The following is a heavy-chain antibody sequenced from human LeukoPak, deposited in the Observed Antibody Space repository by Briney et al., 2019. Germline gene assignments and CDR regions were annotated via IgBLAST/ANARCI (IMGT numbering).Heavy chain of an antibody. D-gene: IGHD6-6*01. J-gene: IGHJ6*03. CDR1: VFTFSSYA. V-gene: IGHV3-23*01. CDR2: SGGSGGST. Sequence: GGSLRLSCAASVFTFSSYAISWVGPARGKGLEWVGASGGSGGSTYYADSVKGRFTLSRDNAKTTLYLQINSLSAEATAVYYCAKGGSSSSPYYYYYMDVWGKGTTVTVSS. CDR3: AKGGSSSSPYYYYYMDV.